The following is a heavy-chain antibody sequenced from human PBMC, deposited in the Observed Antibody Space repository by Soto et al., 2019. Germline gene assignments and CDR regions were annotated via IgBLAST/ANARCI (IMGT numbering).Heavy chain of an antibody. CDR2: IYYSGST. J-gene: IGHJ5*02. CDR3: ARVAVTMVRGVLNWFDP. Sequence: SETLSLTCPVSGGSISSYYWSWIRQPPGKGLEWIGYIYYSGSTNYNPSLKSRVTISVDTSKNQFSLKLSSVTAADTAVYYCARVAVTMVRGVLNWFDPWGQGTLVTVSS. D-gene: IGHD3-10*01. CDR1: GGSISSYY. V-gene: IGHV4-59*01.